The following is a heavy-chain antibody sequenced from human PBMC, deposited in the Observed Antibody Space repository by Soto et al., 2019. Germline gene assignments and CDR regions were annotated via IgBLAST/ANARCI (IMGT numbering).Heavy chain of an antibody. D-gene: IGHD5-18*01. CDR3: ARGRGYSYGPYYFDY. J-gene: IGHJ4*02. CDR1: GGSISSEGYY. CDR2: IYYSGTT. V-gene: IGHV4-31*03. Sequence: PSETLSLTCTVSGGSISSEGYYWSWFRQLPGKGLEWIGDIYYSGTTYHNPSLRSRLTISGDASKNQFSLKLSSVTDADTALYYCARGRGYSYGPYYFDYWGQGTLVTVPQ.